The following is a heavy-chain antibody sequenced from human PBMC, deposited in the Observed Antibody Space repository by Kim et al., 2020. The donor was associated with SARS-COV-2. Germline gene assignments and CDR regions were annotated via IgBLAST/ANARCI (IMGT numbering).Heavy chain of an antibody. CDR1: GFTFSSYS. CDR3: ARERGASSSWYQGEYYYYYGMDV. D-gene: IGHD6-13*01. CDR2: ISSSSSYI. Sequence: GGSLRLSCAASGFTFSSYSMNWVRQAPGKGLEWVSSISSSSSYIYYADSVKGRFTISRDNAKNSLYLQMNSLRAEDTAVYYCARERGASSSWYQGEYYYYYGMDVWGQGTTVTVSS. V-gene: IGHV3-21*01. J-gene: IGHJ6*02.